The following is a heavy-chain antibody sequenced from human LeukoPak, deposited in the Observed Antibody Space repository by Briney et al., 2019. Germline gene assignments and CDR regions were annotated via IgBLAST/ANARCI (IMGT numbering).Heavy chain of an antibody. J-gene: IGHJ4*02. D-gene: IGHD7-27*01. V-gene: IGHV4-34*01. Sequence: SETLSLTCAVYGGSLSGYYWSWIRQPPGKGLEWIGEINHSGSTNYNPSLKSRVTISVDTSKNQFSLKLSSVTAADTAVYYCAIPPQLGEYAADYFDYWGQGTLVTVSS. CDR3: AIPPQLGEYAADYFDY. CDR1: GGSLSGYY. CDR2: INHSGST.